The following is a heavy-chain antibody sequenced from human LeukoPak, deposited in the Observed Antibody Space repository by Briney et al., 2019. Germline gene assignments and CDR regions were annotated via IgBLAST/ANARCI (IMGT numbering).Heavy chain of an antibody. D-gene: IGHD3-22*01. CDR2: ISVRSNYR. Sequence: GGSLTLSCAASGYTFIDFSKIWVRQAPGTGLEWVSSISVRSNYRYYADSVRGRFTISRDDARDSLFLQMNSLRAEDTAVYFCVRLRRNSDRSGYYYYYDYWGQGTLVTVSS. J-gene: IGHJ4*02. V-gene: IGHV3-21*01. CDR3: VRLRRNSDRSGYYYYYDY. CDR1: GYTFIDFS.